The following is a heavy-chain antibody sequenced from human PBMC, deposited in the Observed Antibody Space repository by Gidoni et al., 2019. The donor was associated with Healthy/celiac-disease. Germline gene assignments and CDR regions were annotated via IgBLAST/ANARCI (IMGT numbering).Heavy chain of an antibody. Sequence: QVQLVQSGAEVKKPGASVKVSCKASGYTFTSYDINWVRQATGQGLEWMGWMNPNSGNTGYAQKFQGRVTMTRNTSISTAYMELSSLRSEDTAVYYCARTHPCSGGSCYFDSSGYYPAGIDYWGQGTLVTVSS. V-gene: IGHV1-8*01. CDR1: GYTFTSYD. CDR3: ARTHPCSGGSCYFDSSGYYPAGIDY. CDR2: MNPNSGNT. D-gene: IGHD2-15*01. J-gene: IGHJ4*02.